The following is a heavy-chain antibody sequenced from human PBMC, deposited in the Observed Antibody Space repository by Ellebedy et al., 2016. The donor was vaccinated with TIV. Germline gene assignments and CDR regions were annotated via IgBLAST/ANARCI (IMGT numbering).Heavy chain of an antibody. CDR3: ARDPGGGGDFGDNWFDP. CDR1: GIIVSDYF. Sequence: GGSLRLSCEASGIIVSDYFMNWVRQAPGKGLEWVSVLYPDAKTNYTDSVNGRFIVSRDNSKNTLYLQMNSLRAEDTAVYYCARDPGGGGDFGDNWFDPWGQGTLVIVSS. D-gene: IGHD2-21*01. CDR2: LYPDAKT. J-gene: IGHJ5*02. V-gene: IGHV3-66*01.